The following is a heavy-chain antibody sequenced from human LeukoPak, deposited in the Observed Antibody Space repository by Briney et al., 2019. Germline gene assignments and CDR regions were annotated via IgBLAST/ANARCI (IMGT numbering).Heavy chain of an antibody. D-gene: IGHD3-3*01. CDR2: MNPNSGNT. V-gene: IGHV1-8*01. J-gene: IGHJ6*03. CDR3: ARAGTRFLEWLPRIHYMDV. Sequence: SSVKVSCKASGYTFTSYDINWVRQATGQGLEWMGWMNPNSGNTGYAQKFQGRVTMTRNTSISTAYMELSSLRSEDTAVYYCARAGTRFLEWLPRIHYMDVWGKGTTVTVSS. CDR1: GYTFTSYD.